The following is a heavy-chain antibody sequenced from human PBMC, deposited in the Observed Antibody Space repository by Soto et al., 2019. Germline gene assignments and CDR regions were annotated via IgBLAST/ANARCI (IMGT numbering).Heavy chain of an antibody. CDR2: IKQDGSEK. J-gene: IGHJ6*02. D-gene: IGHD6-13*01. Sequence: GGSLRLSCAASGFTFSSYWMSWVRQAPGKGLEWVANIKQDGSEKYYVDSVKGRFTISRDNAKNSLYLQMNSLRAEDTAVYYCARDISTLSWHLFYYYYGMDVWGQGTTVTVSS. CDR1: GFTFSSYW. CDR3: ARDISTLSWHLFYYYYGMDV. V-gene: IGHV3-7*05.